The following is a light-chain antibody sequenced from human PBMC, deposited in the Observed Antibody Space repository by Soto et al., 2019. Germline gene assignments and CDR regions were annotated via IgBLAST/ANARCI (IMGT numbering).Light chain of an antibody. Sequence: EIVMTQSPATLSVSPGERATLSCRASQSVSSNLAWYQQKPGQAPRLLIYGASTRATGIPARCSGGGSGTELTLPISSLQSEDFAVYYCQHYNNWPYTFGQGTKLEIK. J-gene: IGKJ2*01. CDR1: QSVSSN. CDR2: GAS. CDR3: QHYNNWPYT. V-gene: IGKV3-15*01.